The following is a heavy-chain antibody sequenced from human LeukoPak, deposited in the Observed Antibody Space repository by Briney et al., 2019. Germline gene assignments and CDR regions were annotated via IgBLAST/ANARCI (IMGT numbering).Heavy chain of an antibody. J-gene: IGHJ4*02. D-gene: IGHD3-10*01. CDR1: GFTFSSFG. CDR3: ANGRPITMVRGVIITPEFDY. Sequence: GRSLRLSCAASGFTFSSFGMHWVRQAPGKGLEWVAAISYDGSNKYYADSVKGRFTISRDNSKNTLYLQMNSLRAVDTAVYYCANGRPITMVRGVIITPEFDYWGQGTLVTVSS. CDR2: ISYDGSNK. V-gene: IGHV3-30*18.